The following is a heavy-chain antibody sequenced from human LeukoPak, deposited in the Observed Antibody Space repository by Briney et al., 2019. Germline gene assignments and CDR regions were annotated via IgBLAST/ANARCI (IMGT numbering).Heavy chain of an antibody. Sequence: SETLSLTCTVSGYSISSGYYWGWIRQPPGKGLEWIGSIYHSGSTYYNPSLKSRVTISVDTSKNQFSLKLSSVTAADTAVYYCAGDARVQHWGQGTLVTVSS. CDR2: IYHSGST. D-gene: IGHD2-15*01. V-gene: IGHV4-38-2*02. CDR1: GYSISSGYY. CDR3: AGDARVQH. J-gene: IGHJ1*01.